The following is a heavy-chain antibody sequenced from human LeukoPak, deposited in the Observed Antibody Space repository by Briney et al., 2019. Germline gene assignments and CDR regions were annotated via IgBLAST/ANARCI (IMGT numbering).Heavy chain of an antibody. CDR1: GVSFRNYW. J-gene: IGHJ4*02. D-gene: IGHD5-12*01. Sequence: PGGSLRLSCAASGVSFRNYWMGWVRQAPGKGLEWVANIKYDGSEIYYVDSVEGRFTISRDTAKDSLFLQMKSLRVEDTAVYYCARDRGHSGYDLYDYWGQGTLVTVSS. CDR2: IKYDGSEI. V-gene: IGHV3-7*01. CDR3: ARDRGHSGYDLYDY.